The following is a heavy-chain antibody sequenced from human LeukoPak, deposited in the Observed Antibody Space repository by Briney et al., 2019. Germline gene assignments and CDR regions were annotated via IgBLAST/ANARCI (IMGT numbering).Heavy chain of an antibody. V-gene: IGHV4-39*07. CDR2: INHSGST. CDR1: GDSISSSTYY. CDR3: ARGRGVNYYYYYYMDV. J-gene: IGHJ6*03. Sequence: SETLSLTCTVSGDSISSSTYYWGWIRQPPGKGLEWIGEINHSGSTNYNPSLKSRVTISVDTSKNQFSLKLSSVTAADTAVYYCARGRGVNYYYYYYMDVWGKGTTVTVSS. D-gene: IGHD3-10*01.